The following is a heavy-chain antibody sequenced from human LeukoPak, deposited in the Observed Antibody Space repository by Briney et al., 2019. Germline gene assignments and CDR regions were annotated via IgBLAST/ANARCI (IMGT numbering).Heavy chain of an antibody. Sequence: SGGSLRLSCAASGFTFSSYGMHWVRQAPGKGLEWVAVISYDGSNKYYADSVKGRFTVHRDSSKNTLYLQMNSLRFEDTAMYYCAKDGGSHSLDYWGLGTLVTVSS. CDR3: AKDGGSHSLDY. V-gene: IGHV3-30*18. CDR2: ISYDGSNK. J-gene: IGHJ4*02. CDR1: GFTFSSYG. D-gene: IGHD1-26*01.